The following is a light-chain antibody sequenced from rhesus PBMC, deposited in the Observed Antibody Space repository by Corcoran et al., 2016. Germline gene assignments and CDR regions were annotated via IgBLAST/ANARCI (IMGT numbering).Light chain of an antibody. CDR1: QSLSNY. J-gene: IGKJ2*01. CDR3: QQDYSYPYS. CDR2: RAS. V-gene: IGKV1S19*01. Sequence: DIQMTQSPSSLSASVGDRVTITCQASQSLSNYLNWYQQKPGKIPKLLIYRASSLKSGIPSRFSGSGSGKGCTLTISSLRPEDFASYYCQQDYSYPYSFGQGTKVEIK.